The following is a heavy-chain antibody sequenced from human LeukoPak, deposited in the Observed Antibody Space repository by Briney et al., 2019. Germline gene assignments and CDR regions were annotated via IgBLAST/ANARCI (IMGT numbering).Heavy chain of an antibody. D-gene: IGHD3-3*01. J-gene: IGHJ5*02. CDR1: GYSISSGYY. CDR3: ARGNTIFGVVIFPSGFDP. V-gene: IGHV4-38-2*01. CDR2: IYHSGST. Sequence: SETLSLTCAVSGYSISSGYYWGWIRQPPGEGLEWIGSIYHSGSTYYNPSLKSRVTISVDTSKNQFSLKLSSVTAADTAVYYCARGNTIFGVVIFPSGFDPWGQGTLVTVSS.